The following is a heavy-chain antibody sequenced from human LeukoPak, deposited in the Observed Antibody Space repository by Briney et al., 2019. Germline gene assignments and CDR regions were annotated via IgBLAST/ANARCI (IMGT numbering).Heavy chain of an antibody. Sequence: PGGSLRLSCAASGFTFSSYGMSWVRQAPGKGLEWVSAISGSGGSTYYADSVKGRFTISRDNSKNTLYLQMNSLRAEDTAVYYCAKDRLGQQWLVRGLFDYWGQGTLVTVSS. J-gene: IGHJ4*02. V-gene: IGHV3-23*01. CDR3: AKDRLGQQWLVRGLFDY. CDR1: GFTFSSYG. CDR2: ISGSGGST. D-gene: IGHD6-19*01.